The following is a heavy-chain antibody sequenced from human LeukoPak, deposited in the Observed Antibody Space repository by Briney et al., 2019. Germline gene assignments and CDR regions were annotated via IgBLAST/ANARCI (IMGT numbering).Heavy chain of an antibody. CDR1: GYSISSGYY. Sequence: SETVSLTCAVSGYSISSGYYWGWIRQPPGRGLEWIGSIYHSGSTYYNPSLKSRVTISVDTSKNQFSLKLSSVTAADTAVYYCARPSSGYYRVDYWGQGTLVTVSS. J-gene: IGHJ4*02. D-gene: IGHD3-22*01. CDR3: ARPSSGYYRVDY. V-gene: IGHV4-38-2*01. CDR2: IYHSGST.